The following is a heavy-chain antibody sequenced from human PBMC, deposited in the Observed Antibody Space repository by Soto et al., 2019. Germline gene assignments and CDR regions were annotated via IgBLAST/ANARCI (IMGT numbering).Heavy chain of an antibody. Sequence: EVQLVQSGGGLVQPGGSLRLSCVGSGFTFTDFYMNWVRQAPGKGLEWVANIRPDGSETNYVESVKGRFTTSRDNAKNSLVLQMNRLRADDTAVYYCAGWGGHDYNYWGQGTLVTVSS. V-gene: IGHV3-7*03. CDR3: AGWGGHDYNY. CDR1: GFTFTDFY. J-gene: IGHJ4*02. CDR2: IRPDGSET. D-gene: IGHD4-4*01.